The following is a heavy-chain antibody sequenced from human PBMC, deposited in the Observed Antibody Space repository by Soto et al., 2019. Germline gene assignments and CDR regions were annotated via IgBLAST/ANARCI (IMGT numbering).Heavy chain of an antibody. Sequence: GGSLRLSCPASGFTFSNYWMTWVRQAPGKGLEWVASIKQDGSAEYNVDSVKGRFIISRDNAKSSVYLQMTSLTAEDTAVYYCGRTGFLDYWGQGTQVTVSS. CDR2: IKQDGSAE. V-gene: IGHV3-7*01. D-gene: IGHD3-10*01. J-gene: IGHJ4*02. CDR3: GRTGFLDY. CDR1: GFTFSNYW.